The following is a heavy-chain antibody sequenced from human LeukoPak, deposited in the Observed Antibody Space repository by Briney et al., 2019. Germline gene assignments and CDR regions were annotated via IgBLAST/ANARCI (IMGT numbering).Heavy chain of an antibody. D-gene: IGHD3-22*01. V-gene: IGHV3-23*01. CDR2: ISGSGGST. CDR1: RFTFSSYA. CDR3: AKDLNLYHSSGGIRNPHDSFDL. Sequence: PTGGSLRLSCAASRFTFSSYAMKWVRQAPGKGLEWVSSISGSGGSTYYADSVKGRSTISRDNSKNTLYLQMNSLRAEDTAVFYCAKDLNLYHSSGGIRNPHDSFDLWGQGTMVTVSS. J-gene: IGHJ3*01.